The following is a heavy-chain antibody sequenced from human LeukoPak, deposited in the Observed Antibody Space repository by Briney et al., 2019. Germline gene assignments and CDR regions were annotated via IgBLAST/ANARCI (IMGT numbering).Heavy chain of an antibody. V-gene: IGHV3-11*01. J-gene: IGHJ4*02. CDR3: AKASTFGELNRPFDY. CDR1: GYMFNTYY. CDR2: ISHTGSTI. Sequence: GGSLRLSCTASGYMFNTYYMSWIRQSPEKGLEWLSYISHTGSTIYYADSVKGRFTISRDNSKNTLYLQMNSLRAEDTAIYYCAKASTFGELNRPFDYWGQGTPVTVS. D-gene: IGHD3-10*01.